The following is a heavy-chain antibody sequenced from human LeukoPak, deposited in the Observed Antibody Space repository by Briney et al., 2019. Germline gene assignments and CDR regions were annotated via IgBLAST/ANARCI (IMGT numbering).Heavy chain of an antibody. CDR3: ARVDYYASGTYLNWFDP. V-gene: IGHV4-31*03. D-gene: IGHD3-10*01. Sequence: SQTLSLTCTVSGVSIISGGYYWRWLRQRPGQGLEWIGHIAESGTTYYTPALKCRVTISVEPSKNQFSLRLGSVTAADTAVYFCARVDYYASGTYLNWFDPWGQGTHVTVSS. J-gene: IGHJ5*02. CDR1: GVSIISGGYY. CDR2: IAESGTT.